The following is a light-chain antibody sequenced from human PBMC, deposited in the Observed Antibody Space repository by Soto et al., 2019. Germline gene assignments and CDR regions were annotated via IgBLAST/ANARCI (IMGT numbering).Light chain of an antibody. CDR3: QQFDGSLWT. J-gene: IGKJ1*01. V-gene: IGKV3-20*01. Sequence: EIVLTQSPGTLSLSPGERATLSCRASQSVSSTHLAWYQQKPGQAPRLLIYDASSRATGIPDRFSGSGSGTDFTLTISRLEPEDFAVYCCQQFDGSLWTFGHGTKVEIK. CDR2: DAS. CDR1: QSVSSTH.